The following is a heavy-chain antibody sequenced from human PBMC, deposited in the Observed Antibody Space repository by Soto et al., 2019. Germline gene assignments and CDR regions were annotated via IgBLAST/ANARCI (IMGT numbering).Heavy chain of an antibody. J-gene: IGHJ5*02. CDR2: INAYNGNT. Sequence: QVQLVQSGAEVKKPGASVKVSCKASGYTFTSYGISWVRQAPGQGLEGMGWINAYNGNTNYAQKLQGRVTMTTDTASSTAYMERRSLRSDDTSVYYCAGVLPPFDPWGQGTLVTVSS. CDR3: AGVLPPFDP. V-gene: IGHV1-18*01. CDR1: GYTFTSYG.